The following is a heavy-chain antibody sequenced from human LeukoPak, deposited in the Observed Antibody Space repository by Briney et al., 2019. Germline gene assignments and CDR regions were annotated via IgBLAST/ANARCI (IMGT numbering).Heavy chain of an antibody. CDR2: ISNDGSDK. J-gene: IGHJ4*02. D-gene: IGHD1-26*01. CDR1: GFTFSSYT. Sequence: HAGGSLRLSCAASGFTFSSYTMHWVRQAPGKGLEWVALISNDGSDKHYADSVKGRFTISRDNSKNALYLQMDSLRGEDTAVYYCAALDMGRDSWGQGTLVTVSS. CDR3: AALDMGRDS. V-gene: IGHV3-30*04.